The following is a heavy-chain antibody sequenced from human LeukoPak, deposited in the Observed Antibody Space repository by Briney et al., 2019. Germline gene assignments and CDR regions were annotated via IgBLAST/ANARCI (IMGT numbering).Heavy chain of an antibody. V-gene: IGHV5-51*01. CDR2: IFPHDSNT. CDR1: GYSFTSYW. CDR3: ATPQVSGWNFDY. D-gene: IGHD6-19*01. Sequence: GESLKISCKGSGYSFTSYWIAWVRQMPGQGLEWMGIIFPHDSNTRYNPSFEGQVTISADKSVTTAYLQWSSLKASDTAMYYCATPQVSGWNFDYWGQGTLVTVSS. J-gene: IGHJ4*02.